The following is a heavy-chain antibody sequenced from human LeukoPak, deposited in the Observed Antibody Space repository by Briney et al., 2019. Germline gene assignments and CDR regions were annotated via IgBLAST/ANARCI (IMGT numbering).Heavy chain of an antibody. V-gene: IGHV3-66*02. D-gene: IGHD6-13*01. CDR2: LFGSGRT. Sequence: GGSLRLSCAASGFTVGSNYMNWVRQAPGKGLEWVSILFGSGRTYYADSVKGRFTISRDNSKNTLFLQMNNMRTEDTALYYCVRVRSSSWYFDLWGQGTLVTVSS. CDR1: GFTVGSNY. CDR3: VRVRSSSWYFDL. J-gene: IGHJ4*02.